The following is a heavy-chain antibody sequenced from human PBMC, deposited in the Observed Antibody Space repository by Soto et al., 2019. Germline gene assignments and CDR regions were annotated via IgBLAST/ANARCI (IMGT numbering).Heavy chain of an antibody. J-gene: IGHJ6*02. CDR3: AREGKAMATINYYFGMDV. CDR1: GASVSSGNYY. Sequence: QVQLQESGPGLVKPSETLSLTCTVSGASVSSGNYYWSWIRQPPGKGLEWIGYIYYSGSTRYNPSLKSRVTISVDTSRNQFSLKLSSVTAADAAVYYWAREGKAMATINYYFGMDVWGQGTTVTVSS. CDR2: IYYSGST. V-gene: IGHV4-61*01. D-gene: IGHD5-12*01.